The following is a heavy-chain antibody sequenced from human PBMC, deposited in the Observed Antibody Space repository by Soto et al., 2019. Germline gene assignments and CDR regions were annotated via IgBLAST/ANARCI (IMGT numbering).Heavy chain of an antibody. CDR1: GGSISSYY. J-gene: IGHJ6*03. CDR2: IYYSGST. D-gene: IGHD3-3*01. Sequence: PSETLSLTCTVSGGSISSYYWSWIRQPPGKGLEWIGYIYYSGSTNYNPSLKSRVTISVDTSKNQFSLKLSSVTAADTAVYYCARGGTYYDFWSGQYYYYMDVWGKGTTVTSP. V-gene: IGHV4-59*01. CDR3: ARGGTYYDFWSGQYYYYMDV.